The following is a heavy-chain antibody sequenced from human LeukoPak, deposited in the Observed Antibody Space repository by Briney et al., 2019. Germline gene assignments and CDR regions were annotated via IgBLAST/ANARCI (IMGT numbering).Heavy chain of an antibody. V-gene: IGHV3-48*04. D-gene: IGHD3-10*01. Sequence: GGSLRLSCAASGFTFSSYSMNWVRQAPGKGLEWGSYISSSSSTIYYADSVKGRFTISRDNAKNSLYLQMNSLRAEDTAAYYRARETDITMAPFSQKSNWFDPWGQGTLVTASS. CDR2: ISSSSSTI. CDR3: ARETDITMAPFSQKSNWFDP. CDR1: GFTFSSYS. J-gene: IGHJ5*02.